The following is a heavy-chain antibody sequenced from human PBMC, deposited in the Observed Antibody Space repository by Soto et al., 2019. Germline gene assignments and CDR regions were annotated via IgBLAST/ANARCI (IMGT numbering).Heavy chain of an antibody. J-gene: IGHJ4*02. CDR1: GFTFSSYS. D-gene: IGHD3-9*01. Sequence: GGSLRLSCAASGFTFSSYSMNWVRQAPGKGLEWVSYISSSSSTIYYADSVKGRFTISRDNAKNSLYLQMNSLRAEDTAVYYCATHGRLDILTGYCFDYWGQGTLVTVSS. V-gene: IGHV3-48*01. CDR3: ATHGRLDILTGYCFDY. CDR2: ISSSSSTI.